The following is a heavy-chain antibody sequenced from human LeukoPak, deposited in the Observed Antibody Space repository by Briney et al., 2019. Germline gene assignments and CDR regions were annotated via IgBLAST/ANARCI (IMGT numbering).Heavy chain of an antibody. CDR2: IYYSGST. J-gene: IGHJ4*02. V-gene: IGHV4-59*01. CDR1: GGSINSYY. CDR3: ARTQYCSSTSCYFGYFDY. D-gene: IGHD2-2*01. Sequence: SETLSLTCTVSGGSINSYYWSWIRQSPGKGLQWIGYIYYSGSTNYNPSLKSRVTISVDTSKNQFSLKLSSVTAADTAVYYCARTQYCSSTSCYFGYFDYWGQGTLVTVSS.